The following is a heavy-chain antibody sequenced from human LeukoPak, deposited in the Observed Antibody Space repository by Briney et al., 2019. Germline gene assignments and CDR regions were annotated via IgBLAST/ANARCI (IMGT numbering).Heavy chain of an antibody. CDR3: ARGSGYCSSTSCPLSSAFDI. D-gene: IGHD2-2*01. J-gene: IGHJ3*02. CDR2: INHSGST. CDR1: GVSFSGYY. Sequence: PSETLSLTCAVYGVSFSGYYWSWIRQPPGKGLEWIWEINHSGSTNYNPSLKSRVTISVDTSKNQFSLKLSSVTAADTAVYYCARGSGYCSSTSCPLSSAFDIWGQGTMVTVSS. V-gene: IGHV4-34*01.